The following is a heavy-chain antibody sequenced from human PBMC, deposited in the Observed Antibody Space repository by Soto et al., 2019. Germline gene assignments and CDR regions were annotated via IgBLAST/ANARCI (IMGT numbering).Heavy chain of an antibody. CDR3: ARDAQDIVVVVAADY. CDR1: GFTFSSYW. J-gene: IGHJ4*02. Sequence: GGSLRLSCAASGFTFSSYWMSWVRQAPGKGLEWVANIKQDGSEKYYVDSVKGRFTISRDNAKNSLYLQMNSLRAEDTAVYYCARDAQDIVVVVAADYWGQGTLVTVSS. CDR2: IKQDGSEK. D-gene: IGHD2-15*01. V-gene: IGHV3-7*03.